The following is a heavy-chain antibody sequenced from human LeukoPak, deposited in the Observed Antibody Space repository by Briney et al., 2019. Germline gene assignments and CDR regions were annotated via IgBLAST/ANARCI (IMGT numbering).Heavy chain of an antibody. D-gene: IGHD3-22*01. J-gene: IGHJ4*02. CDR2: IKSKTDGGTT. CDR3: TTDRMVYYDSSGYNPDY. CDR1: GLTFRGYW. V-gene: IGHV3-15*01. Sequence: GGSLRLSCEVSGLTFRGYWMHWVRQAPGKGLEWVGRIKSKTDGGTTDYAAPVKGRFTISRDDSKNTLYLQMNSLKTEDTAVYYCTTDRMVYYDSSGYNPDYWGQGTLVTVSS.